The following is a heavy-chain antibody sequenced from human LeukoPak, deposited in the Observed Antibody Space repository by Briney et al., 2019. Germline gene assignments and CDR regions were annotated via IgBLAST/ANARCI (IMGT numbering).Heavy chain of an antibody. CDR3: AKLNYYDSSGYCTGRGHFDY. V-gene: IGHV3-23*01. J-gene: IGHJ4*02. D-gene: IGHD3-22*01. CDR1: GFTFSSYA. CDR2: ISGSGGSA. Sequence: PGGSLRLSCAASGFTFSSYAMSWVRQAPGKGLEWVSAISGSGGSAYYADSVKGRFTISRDNSRNTLYLQMNSLRAEDTAVYYCAKLNYYDSSGYCTGRGHFDYWGQGTLVTVSS.